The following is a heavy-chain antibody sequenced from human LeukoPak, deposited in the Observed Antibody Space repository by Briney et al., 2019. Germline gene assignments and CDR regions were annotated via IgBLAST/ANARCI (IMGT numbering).Heavy chain of an antibody. D-gene: IGHD4-17*01. J-gene: IGHJ4*02. CDR2: IYYSGST. CDR3: ARNGNPATVTADY. Sequence: PSETLSLTCTVSGGSISSYYWSWIRQPPGKGLEWIGYIYYSGSTIYNPSLKSRVTISLDTSKNQFSLKMNSVTAADTAVYYCARNGNPATVTADYWGQGTLVTVSS. V-gene: IGHV4-59*08. CDR1: GGSISSYY.